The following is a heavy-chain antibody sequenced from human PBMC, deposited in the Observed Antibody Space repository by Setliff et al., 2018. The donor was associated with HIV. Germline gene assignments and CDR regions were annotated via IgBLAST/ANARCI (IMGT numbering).Heavy chain of an antibody. CDR1: GGTFSTYA. Sequence: SVKVSCKASGGTFSTYAINWVRQAPGQGLEWLGGIIPVSGTANYAERFQDRVTISTDESKTSVYLQVSSLTSEDTAVYYCASDREEYCGHDCSSPPDNWGPGTLVTVSS. CDR2: IIPVSGTA. D-gene: IGHD2-21*02. CDR3: ASDREEYCGHDCSSPPDN. J-gene: IGHJ4*02. V-gene: IGHV1-69*05.